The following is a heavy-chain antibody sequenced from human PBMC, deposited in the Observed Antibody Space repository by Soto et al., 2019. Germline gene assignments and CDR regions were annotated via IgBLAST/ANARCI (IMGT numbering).Heavy chain of an antibody. D-gene: IGHD5-18*01. Sequence: GGSLRLSCAASAFTFSSYAMHWVRQAPGKGLDWVAVISYDGSDKYYADSVKGRFTVSRDNSKNSLYLQMNSLRDEDTAVYYCARDREYSYGYSLPNWFDTWGQGTLVTVSS. CDR1: AFTFSSYA. CDR3: ARDREYSYGYSLPNWFDT. CDR2: ISYDGSDK. J-gene: IGHJ5*02. V-gene: IGHV3-30-3*01.